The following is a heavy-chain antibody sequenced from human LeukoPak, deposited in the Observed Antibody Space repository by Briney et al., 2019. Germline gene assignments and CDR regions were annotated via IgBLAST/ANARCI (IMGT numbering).Heavy chain of an antibody. Sequence: ASVKVSCKASGYTFTSYGISWVRQAPGQGLEWMGWISAYNGNTNYAQKLQGRVTMTTDTSTSTAYVELRSLRSDDTAVYYCARGGYSNYGIYYYYMDVWGKGTTVTVSS. CDR1: GYTFTSYG. CDR3: ARGGYSNYGIYYYYMDV. J-gene: IGHJ6*03. CDR2: ISAYNGNT. V-gene: IGHV1-18*01. D-gene: IGHD4-11*01.